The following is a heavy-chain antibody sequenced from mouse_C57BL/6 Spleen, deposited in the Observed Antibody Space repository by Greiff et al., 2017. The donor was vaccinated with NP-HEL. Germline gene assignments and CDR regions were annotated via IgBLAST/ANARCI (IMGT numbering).Heavy chain of an antibody. D-gene: IGHD3-2*02. J-gene: IGHJ3*01. CDR2: INPSSGYT. Sequence: QVQLQQSGAELARPGASVKMSCKASGYTFTSYTMHWVKQRPGQGLEWIGYINPSSGYTKYNQKFKDKATLTADKSSSTAYMQLSSLTSEDSAVYYCARSGAAQATWGFAYWGQGTLVTVSA. CDR1: GYTFTSYT. CDR3: ARSGAAQATWGFAY. V-gene: IGHV1-4*01.